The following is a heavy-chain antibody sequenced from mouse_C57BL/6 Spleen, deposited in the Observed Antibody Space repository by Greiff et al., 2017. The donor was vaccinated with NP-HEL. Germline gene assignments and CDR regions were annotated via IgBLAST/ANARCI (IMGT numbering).Heavy chain of an antibody. CDR1: GYTFTSYW. CDR2: IDPSDSYT. CDR3: ARDYYYGSSYYFDY. Sequence: VQLQQPGAELVRPGTSVKLSCKASGYTFTSYWMHWVKQRPGQGLEWIGVIDPSDSYTNYNQKFKGKATLTVDTSSSTAYMQLSSLTSEDSAVYYCARDYYYGSSYYFDYWGQGTTLTVSS. D-gene: IGHD1-1*01. V-gene: IGHV1-59*01. J-gene: IGHJ2*01.